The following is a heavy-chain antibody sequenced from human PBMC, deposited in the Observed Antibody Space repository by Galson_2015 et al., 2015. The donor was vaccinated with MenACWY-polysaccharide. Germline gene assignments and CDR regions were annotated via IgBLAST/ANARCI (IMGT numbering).Heavy chain of an antibody. Sequence: ETLSLTCTVSNDSIRSHSWTWIRQPPGKGLEYIGYIFSTGSSNYNPSLKSRVAMSVDTSKNQFSLSLSFVSAADTAVYYCARSVFGVAGRYFDSWGQGALVTVSS. CDR3: ARSVFGVAGRYFDS. CDR1: NDSIRSHS. V-gene: IGHV4-59*08. D-gene: IGHD3-3*01. CDR2: IFSTGSS. J-gene: IGHJ4*02.